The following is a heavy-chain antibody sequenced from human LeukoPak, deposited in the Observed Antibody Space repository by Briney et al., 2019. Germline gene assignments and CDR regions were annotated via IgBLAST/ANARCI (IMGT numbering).Heavy chain of an antibody. V-gene: IGHV4-39*01. CDR2: IYYSGST. CDR1: GGSISSSSYY. J-gene: IGHJ4*02. CDR3: ARLVRGLRYFDY. Sequence: NPSETLSLTCTVSGGSISSSSYYWGWIRQPPGKGLEWIGSIYYSGSTYYNPSLKSRVTISVDTSKNQSPLKLSSVTAADTAVYYCARLVRGLRYFDYWGQGTLVTVSS. D-gene: IGHD3-10*01.